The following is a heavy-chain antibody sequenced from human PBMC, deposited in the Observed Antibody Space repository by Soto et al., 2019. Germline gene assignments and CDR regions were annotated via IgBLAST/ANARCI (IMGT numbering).Heavy chain of an antibody. CDR3: ARDGTIFGVDPQPLDL. CDR2: IIPIFGTA. CDR1: GGTFSSYA. D-gene: IGHD3-3*01. Sequence: SVKVSCKASGGTFSSYAISWVRQAPGQGLEWMGGIIPIFGTANYAQKLQGRVTMTTDTSTSTAYMELRSLRSDDTAVYYCARDGTIFGVDPQPLDLWGQGTLVTVSS. V-gene: IGHV1-69*05. J-gene: IGHJ4*02.